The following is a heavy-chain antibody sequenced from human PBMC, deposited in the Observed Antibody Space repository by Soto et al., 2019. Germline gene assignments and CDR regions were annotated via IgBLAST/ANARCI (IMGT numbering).Heavy chain of an antibody. D-gene: IGHD3-3*01. CDR3: ARVPPYYDFWSGRYYYYYMDV. J-gene: IGHJ6*03. Sequence: SETLSLTCTVSGGSISSYYWSWIRQPPGKGLERIGYIYYSGSTNYNPSLKSRVTISVDTSKNQFSLKLSSVTAADTAVYYCARVPPYYDFWSGRYYYYYMDVWGKGTTVTVSS. CDR2: IYYSGST. V-gene: IGHV4-59*01. CDR1: GGSISSYY.